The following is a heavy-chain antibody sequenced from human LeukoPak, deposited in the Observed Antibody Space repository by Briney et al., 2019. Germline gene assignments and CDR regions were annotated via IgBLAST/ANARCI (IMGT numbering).Heavy chain of an antibody. D-gene: IGHD6-19*01. Sequence: SETLSLTCTVSGVSISSYYWSWIRQPPGKGLEWIGYIYYSGNTNYNPSLKSRVTISVDTSKNQFSLKLSSVTAADTAVYYCARQQSQWPGRYFDYWGQGTLVTVSS. CDR3: ARQQSQWPGRYFDY. J-gene: IGHJ4*02. V-gene: IGHV4-59*08. CDR2: IYYSGNT. CDR1: GVSISSYY.